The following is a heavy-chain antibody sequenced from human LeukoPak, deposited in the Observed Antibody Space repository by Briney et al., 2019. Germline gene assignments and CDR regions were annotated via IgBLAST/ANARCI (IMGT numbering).Heavy chain of an antibody. CDR2: IWSDGTNS. CDR3: VRDAQRGFDYSNSLRY. J-gene: IGHJ4*01. V-gene: IGHV3-33*08. D-gene: IGHD4-11*01. Sequence: GGSLTLSCAASGFIYSHYGMHWVRKAPGKGLEWVAVIWSDGTNSFYGGSVKGRFTISRDNSQNTLFLQMDSLRVEDTAVYYCVRDAQRGFDYSNSLRYWGHGTLVTVSS. CDR1: GFIYSHYG.